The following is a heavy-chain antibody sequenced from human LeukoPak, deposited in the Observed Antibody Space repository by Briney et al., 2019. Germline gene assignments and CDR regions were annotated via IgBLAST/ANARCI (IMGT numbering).Heavy chain of an antibody. CDR3: ATRGYSYGTETYFDY. CDR1: GYSFTSYW. D-gene: IGHD5-18*01. CDR2: IYPGDSDT. J-gene: IGHJ4*02. Sequence: GESLKISCKGSGYSFTSYWIGWVRQMPGKGLEWMGIIYPGDSDTRYSPSFQGQVTISADKSISTAYLQWSSLKASDTAMYYCATRGYSYGTETYFDYWGQGTLVTVSS. V-gene: IGHV5-51*01.